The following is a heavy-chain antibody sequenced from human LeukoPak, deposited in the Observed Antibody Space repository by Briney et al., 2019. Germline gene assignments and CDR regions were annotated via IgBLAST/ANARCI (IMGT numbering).Heavy chain of an antibody. CDR3: AYDFWSGPLDY. CDR1: GFTFSSYS. J-gene: IGHJ4*02. CDR2: ISSSSSYI. D-gene: IGHD3-3*01. Sequence: GGSLRLSCAASGFTFSSYSMNWVRQAPGKGLEWVSSISSSSSYIYYADSVRGRFTISRDNAKNSLYLQMNSLRAEDTAVYYCAYDFWSGPLDYWGQGTLVTVSS. V-gene: IGHV3-21*01.